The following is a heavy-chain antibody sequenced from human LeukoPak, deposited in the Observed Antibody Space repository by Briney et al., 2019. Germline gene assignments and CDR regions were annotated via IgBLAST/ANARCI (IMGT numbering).Heavy chain of an antibody. J-gene: IGHJ4*02. CDR1: GYNFAHHH. CDR3: ARDPDSGPDL. Sequence: ASVKVSCKASGYNFAHHHTHWVRQAPGQELAWMGSLNPNTGDTLLAQKFQGRVTMTRDTSITVGYMELSSLTFDETAVYYCARDPDSGPDLWGQGTLVTVAS. V-gene: IGHV1-2*02. CDR2: LNPNTGDT. D-gene: IGHD2-15*01.